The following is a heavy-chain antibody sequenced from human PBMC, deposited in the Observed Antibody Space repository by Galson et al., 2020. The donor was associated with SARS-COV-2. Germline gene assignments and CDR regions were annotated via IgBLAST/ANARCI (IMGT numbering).Heavy chain of an antibody. D-gene: IGHD6-19*01. Sequence: GGSLRLSCEASGFTFSSYDMPWVRQATGKGLDGVSAIGLRGDTHYPESVKGRFTISRENAKNSLYLQINSLSVGDTAVYFCARGGVQVAGIDAFDIWGQGTMVTVSS. CDR3: ARGGVQVAGIDAFDI. J-gene: IGHJ3*02. CDR1: GFTFSSYD. CDR2: IGLRGDT. V-gene: IGHV3-13*01.